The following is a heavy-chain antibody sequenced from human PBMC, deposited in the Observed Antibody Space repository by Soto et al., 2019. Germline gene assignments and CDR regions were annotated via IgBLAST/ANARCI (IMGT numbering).Heavy chain of an antibody. D-gene: IGHD6-13*01. V-gene: IGHV4-39*01. Sequence: SETLSLTCTVSGGSISSSSYYWGWIRQPPGKGLEWIGSIYYSGSTYYNPSLKSRVTISVDTSKNQFSLKLSSVTAADTAVYYCARHLYSSTRQYYYYYGMDVWGQGTTVTVSS. CDR3: ARHLYSSTRQYYYYYGMDV. CDR2: IYYSGST. J-gene: IGHJ6*02. CDR1: GGSISSSSYY.